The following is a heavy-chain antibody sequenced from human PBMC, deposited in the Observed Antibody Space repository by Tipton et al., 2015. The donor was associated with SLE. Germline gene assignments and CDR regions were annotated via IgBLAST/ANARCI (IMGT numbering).Heavy chain of an antibody. Sequence: TLSLTCTVSGGSISSSSYYWGWNRQPPGKGLEWIGGLHYSGSPYYNPSLKGRVTLSVDTSKNQFSLKLSSVTAADTAVYYCARGVLRPFDYWGQGALVTVSS. CDR2: LHYSGSP. CDR1: GGSISSSSYY. CDR3: ARGVLRPFDY. V-gene: IGHV4-39*07. J-gene: IGHJ4*02. D-gene: IGHD2-8*01.